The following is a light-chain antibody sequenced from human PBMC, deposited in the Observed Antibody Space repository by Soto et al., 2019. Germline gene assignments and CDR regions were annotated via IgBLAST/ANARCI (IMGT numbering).Light chain of an antibody. CDR3: QQRSNWPT. J-gene: IGKJ4*01. V-gene: IGKV3-11*01. Sequence: EIVLTQSPATLSLSPGERATLSCRASQRVSSYSAWYQQKPGQAPRLLIYDASNRATGIPARFSGSGSGTDFTLTISSLEPEDFAVYYCQQRSNWPTFGGGTKVEIK. CDR2: DAS. CDR1: QRVSSY.